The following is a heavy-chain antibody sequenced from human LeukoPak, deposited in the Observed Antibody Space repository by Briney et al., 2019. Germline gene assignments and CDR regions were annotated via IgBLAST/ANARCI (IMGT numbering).Heavy chain of an antibody. V-gene: IGHV3-23*01. CDR1: GFTFSSYA. CDR2: ISGSAGIT. Sequence: QSGGSLRLSCAASGFTFSSYAMSWVRQAPGKGLEWVSAISGSAGITYYADSVKARFTIPRDNSKNTLYLQMNSLRADDTAVYYCAKDPRVATIEIFDYWGQGALVTVSS. D-gene: IGHD5-12*01. CDR3: AKDPRVATIEIFDY. J-gene: IGHJ4*02.